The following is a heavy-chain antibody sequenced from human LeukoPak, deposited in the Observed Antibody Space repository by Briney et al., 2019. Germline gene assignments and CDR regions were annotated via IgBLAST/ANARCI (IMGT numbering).Heavy chain of an antibody. CDR2: ISSSGSTI. J-gene: IGHJ4*02. V-gene: IGHV3-11*01. CDR3: ARVRPVRGVIPHFDY. D-gene: IGHD3-10*01. CDR1: GFTFSDYY. Sequence: GGSLRLSCAASGFTFSDYYMSWIRQAPGKGLEWVSYISSSGSTIYYADSVKGRFTISRDNAKNSLYLQMNSLRAEDTAVYYRARVRPVRGVIPHFDYWGQGTLVTVSS.